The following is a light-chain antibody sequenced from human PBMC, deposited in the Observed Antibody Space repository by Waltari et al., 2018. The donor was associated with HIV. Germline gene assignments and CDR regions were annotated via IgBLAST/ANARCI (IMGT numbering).Light chain of an antibody. Sequence: QSALTQPPSASGSPGQSVTISCTGTSSDIGGYNYVSWYQQHPGKAPKLIIYEVTKRPSGLPNRFSGSKSGNTASLTVSGLQSEDEAEYYCQTWTTGILVFGGGTKLTVL. V-gene: IGLV2-8*01. J-gene: IGLJ2*01. CDR1: SSDIGGYNY. CDR3: QTWTTGILV. CDR2: EVT.